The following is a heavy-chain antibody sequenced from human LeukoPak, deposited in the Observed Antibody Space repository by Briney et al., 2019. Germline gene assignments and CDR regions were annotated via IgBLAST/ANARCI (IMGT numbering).Heavy chain of an antibody. J-gene: IGHJ4*02. CDR3: ARHGPDYDILTGYYRPDYYFDY. V-gene: IGHV4-4*09. D-gene: IGHD3-9*01. CDR1: GGSISGYY. Sequence: SETLSLTCTVSGGSISGYYWSWMRQRPGQGLEWIGYIYTSGSTNYNPSLKSRVTISVDTSKNQFSLKLSSMTAADTAVYYCARHGPDYDILTGYYRPDYYFDYWGQGTLVTVSS. CDR2: IYTSGST.